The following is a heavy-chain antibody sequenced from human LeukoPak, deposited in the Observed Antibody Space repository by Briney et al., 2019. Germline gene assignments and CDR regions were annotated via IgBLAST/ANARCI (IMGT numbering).Heavy chain of an antibody. V-gene: IGHV3-7*03. Sequence: GGSLRLSCAASGFIFSSYGMTWVRQAPGKGLEWVANIKQHGTEKYYVDSVKGRFTISRDNAKNSLYLQMNSLRVEDTAVYYCARDRSGWQIGSGSFDYWGQGTLVTVSS. CDR2: IKQHGTEK. D-gene: IGHD3-10*01. CDR3: ARDRSGWQIGSGSFDY. J-gene: IGHJ4*02. CDR1: GFIFSSYG.